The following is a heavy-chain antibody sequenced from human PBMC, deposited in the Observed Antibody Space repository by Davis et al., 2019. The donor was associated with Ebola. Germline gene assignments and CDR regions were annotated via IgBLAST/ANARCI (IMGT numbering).Heavy chain of an antibody. CDR3: ARGERTVTTPLAY. J-gene: IGHJ4*02. V-gene: IGHV3-74*01. CDR2: ISGDGKKT. Sequence: PGGSLRLSCAASGFTFSSYWMHWVRQAPGKGLVWVSRISGDGKKTNYADFVKGRVTISRDNTKNTLYLQMYSLRAEDTAVYYCARGERTVTTPLAYWGQGALVTVSS. CDR1: GFTFSSYW. D-gene: IGHD4-11*01.